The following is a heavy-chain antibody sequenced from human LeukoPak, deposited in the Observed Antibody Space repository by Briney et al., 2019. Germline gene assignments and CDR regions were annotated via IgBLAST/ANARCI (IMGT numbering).Heavy chain of an antibody. Sequence: SETLSLTCTVSGGSISSSSYYWSWIRQPPGKGLEWIGYIYYSGSTNYNPSLKSRVTISVDTSKNQFSLKLSSVTAADTAVYYCARGDSSSWYGWFDPWGQGTLVTVSS. CDR3: ARGDSSSWYGWFDP. CDR1: GGSISSSSYY. CDR2: IYYSGST. V-gene: IGHV4-61*01. D-gene: IGHD6-13*01. J-gene: IGHJ5*02.